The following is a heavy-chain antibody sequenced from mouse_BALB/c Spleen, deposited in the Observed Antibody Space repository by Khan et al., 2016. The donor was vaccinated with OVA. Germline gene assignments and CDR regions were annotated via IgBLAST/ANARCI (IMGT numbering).Heavy chain of an antibody. J-gene: IGHJ4*01. Sequence: DLVKPGASVNLSCKASGYTFTSFWINWIKQRPGQGLEWIGRIAPGSGSSYYNELFKVKATLTVDTSSSTAYIQLSSLSSEDSAVYFCARSNYYGSSLYAMAYWGQGTSVTVSS. CDR3: ARSNYYGSSLYAMAY. D-gene: IGHD1-1*01. CDR1: GYTFTSFW. CDR2: IAPGSGSS. V-gene: IGHV1S41*01.